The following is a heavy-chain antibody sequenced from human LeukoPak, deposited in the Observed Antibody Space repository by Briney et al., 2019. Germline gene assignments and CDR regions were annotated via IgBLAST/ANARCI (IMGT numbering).Heavy chain of an antibody. J-gene: IGHJ5*02. D-gene: IGHD3-10*01. CDR3: ARDFGGSGSYHWFDP. Sequence: GGSLRLSCAASGFTFSSYEMNWVRQAPGKGLEWVSSISSSSSYIYYADSVKGRFTISRDNAKNSLYLQMNSLRAEDTAVYYCARDFGGSGSYHWFDPWGQGTLVTVSS. CDR1: GFTFSSYE. CDR2: ISSSSSYI. V-gene: IGHV3-21*01.